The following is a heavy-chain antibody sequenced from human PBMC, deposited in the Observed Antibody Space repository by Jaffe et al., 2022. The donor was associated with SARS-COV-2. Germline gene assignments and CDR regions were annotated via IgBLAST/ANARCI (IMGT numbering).Heavy chain of an antibody. D-gene: IGHD3-22*01. J-gene: IGHJ3*02. V-gene: IGHV1-24*01. Sequence: QVQLVQSGAEVKKPGASVKVSCKVSGYTLTELSMHWVRQAPGKGLEWMGGFDPEDGETIYAQKFQGRVTMTEDTSTDTAYMELSSLRSEDTAVYYCATDGIKKYYDSSGHQNAFDIWGQGTMVTVSS. CDR3: ATDGIKKYYDSSGHQNAFDI. CDR2: FDPEDGET. CDR1: GYTLTELS.